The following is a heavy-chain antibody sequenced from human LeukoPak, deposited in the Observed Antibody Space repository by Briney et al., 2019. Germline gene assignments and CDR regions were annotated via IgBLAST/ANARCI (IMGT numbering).Heavy chain of an antibody. V-gene: IGHV4-34*01. CDR3: ARANSGYDYYYYGMDV. Sequence: SETLSLTCAVYGGSFSGYYWSWIRQPPGKGLEWIGEINHSGSTNYNPSLKSRVTISVDTSKNQFSLKLSSVTAEDTAVYYCARANSGYDYYYYGMDVWGKGTTVTVSS. J-gene: IGHJ6*04. D-gene: IGHD5-12*01. CDR1: GGSFSGYY. CDR2: INHSGST.